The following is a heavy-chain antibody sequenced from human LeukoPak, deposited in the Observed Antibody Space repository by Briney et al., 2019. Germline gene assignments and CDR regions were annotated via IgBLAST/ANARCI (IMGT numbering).Heavy chain of an antibody. J-gene: IGHJ6*03. V-gene: IGHV3-53*01. CDR1: GFTVSSNY. CDR3: ARDALTTVTTTGDYYYYYYMDV. D-gene: IGHD4-11*01. Sequence: GGSLRLSCAASGFTVSSNYMSWVRQAPGKGLEWVSAIYSGGSTYYADSVKGRFTISRDNSKNTLYLQMNSLRAEDTAVYYCARDALTTVTTTGDYYYYYYMDVWGKGTTVTVSS. CDR2: IYSGGST.